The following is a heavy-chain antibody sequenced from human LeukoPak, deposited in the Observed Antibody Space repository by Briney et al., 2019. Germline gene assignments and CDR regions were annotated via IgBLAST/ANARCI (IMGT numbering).Heavy chain of an antibody. V-gene: IGHV3-23*01. Sequence: GGSLRLSCAASGFTFSSYAMSWVRQAPGKGLEWVSAISGSGGSTYYADSVMGRFTISRDNSKNTLYLQMYSLRAEDTAVYYCAKVEGASKASVYWGQGALVTVSS. J-gene: IGHJ4*02. D-gene: IGHD1-1*01. CDR1: GFTFSSYA. CDR3: AKVEGASKASVY. CDR2: ISGSGGST.